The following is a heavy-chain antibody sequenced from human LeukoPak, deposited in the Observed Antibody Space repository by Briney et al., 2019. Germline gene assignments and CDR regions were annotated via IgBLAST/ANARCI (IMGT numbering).Heavy chain of an antibody. V-gene: IGHV4-39*01. Sequence: SETLSLTCTVSDGSISSSNYYRGWIRQPPGKGLEWIGSIYYSGSTHYNPSLKSRVTVSVDTSKNQFSLKLRSVTAADTAVYYCARQPYGTYCGGDCYQPYYFDYWGQGTLVTVSS. D-gene: IGHD2-21*02. CDR2: IYYSGST. CDR3: ARQPYGTYCGGDCYQPYYFDY. J-gene: IGHJ4*02. CDR1: DGSISSSNYY.